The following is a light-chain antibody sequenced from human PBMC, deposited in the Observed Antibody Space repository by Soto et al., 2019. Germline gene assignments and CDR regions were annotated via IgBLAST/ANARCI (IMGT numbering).Light chain of an antibody. J-gene: IGKJ5*01. V-gene: IGKV3-20*01. CDR3: QQYGTSEII. Sequence: TQSPSTLSGSVGDRVTITCRASQSVSSFLAWYQQKPGQAPRLLIYDTSSRASGIPDRFSGSGSGTDFTLTISRLETEDFAVFYCQQYGTSEIIFGQGTRLEI. CDR2: DTS. CDR1: QSVSSF.